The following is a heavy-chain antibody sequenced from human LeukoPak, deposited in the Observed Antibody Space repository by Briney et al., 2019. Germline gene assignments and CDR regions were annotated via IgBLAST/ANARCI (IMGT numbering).Heavy chain of an antibody. CDR1: GGTFSSYA. CDR3: ASAPSGSYPYNWFDP. D-gene: IGHD1-26*01. J-gene: IGHJ5*02. CDR2: IIPIFGTA. V-gene: IGHV1-69*05. Sequence: ASVKVSCMASGGTFSSYAISWVRQAPGQGLEWMGGIIPIFGTANYAQRFQGRVTITTDESTSTAYMELSSLRSEDTAVYYCASAPSGSYPYNWFDPWGQGTLVTVSS.